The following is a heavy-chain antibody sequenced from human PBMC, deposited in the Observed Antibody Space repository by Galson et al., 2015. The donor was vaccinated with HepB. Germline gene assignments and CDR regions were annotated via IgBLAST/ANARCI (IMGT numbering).Heavy chain of an antibody. D-gene: IGHD2-15*01. CDR1: EFTFNRYT. CDR2: INRNNYHL. V-gene: IGHV3-21*01. CDR3: ASEVDPSEGYCSGRACVYGN. J-gene: IGHJ4*02. Sequence: SLRLSCAASEFTFNRYTMNWVRQAPGKGLEWVSSINRNNYHLYADSVKGRFTISRDNAKNSLFLQMNSLRDEDTAVYYCASEVDPSEGYCSGRACVYGNWGQGTLVPVSS.